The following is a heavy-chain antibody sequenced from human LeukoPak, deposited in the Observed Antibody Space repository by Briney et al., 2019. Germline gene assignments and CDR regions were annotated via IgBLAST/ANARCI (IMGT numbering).Heavy chain of an antibody. Sequence: ASVKVSCKASGYTFTGYYMHWVRQAPGQGLEWMGWINPNSGGTNYAQKFQGRVTMTRDTSISTAYMELSRLRSDDTAVHYCARDSRYSSGWHFDYWGQGTLVTVSS. CDR3: ARDSRYSSGWHFDY. V-gene: IGHV1-2*02. CDR2: INPNSGGT. J-gene: IGHJ4*02. CDR1: GYTFTGYY. D-gene: IGHD6-19*01.